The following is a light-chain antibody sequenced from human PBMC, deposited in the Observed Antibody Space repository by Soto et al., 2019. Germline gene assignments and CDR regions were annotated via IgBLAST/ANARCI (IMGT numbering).Light chain of an antibody. J-gene: IGLJ1*01. V-gene: IGLV1-44*01. CDR3: AAWDDSLNGFYV. CDR1: SSNIGSNT. Sequence: QSVLTQPPSASGTPVQSVPISCSGSSSNIGSNTVNWYQQLPGTAPKLLIYSNNQRPSGVPDRFSGSKSGTSASLAISGLQSEDEADYYCAAWDDSLNGFYVFGTGTKVTVL. CDR2: SNN.